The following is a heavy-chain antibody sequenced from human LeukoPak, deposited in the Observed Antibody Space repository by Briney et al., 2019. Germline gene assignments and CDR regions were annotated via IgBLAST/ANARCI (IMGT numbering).Heavy chain of an antibody. D-gene: IGHD2-21*02. J-gene: IGHJ4*02. CDR2: IPRNGGST. CDR3: AKVGDPYCGGDCYLDY. V-gene: IGHV3-23*01. Sequence: GGTLRLSCAASGFTFSSYGMSWVRQAPGKGLEWVSSIPRNGGSTYYADSVKGRFTISRDNSKNTLYLQMNSLRAEDTAVYYCAKVGDPYCGGDCYLDYWGQGTLVTVSS. CDR1: GFTFSSYG.